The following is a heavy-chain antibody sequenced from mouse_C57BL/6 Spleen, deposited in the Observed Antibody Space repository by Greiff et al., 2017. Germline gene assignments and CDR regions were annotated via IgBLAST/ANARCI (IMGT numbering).Heavy chain of an antibody. Sequence: QVQLKESGAELVRPGTSVKVSCKASGYAFTNYLIEWVKQRPGQGLEWIGVINPGSGGTNYNEKFKGKATLTADKSSSTAYMQLSSLTSEDSAVYFCARRGLRTPMDDWGQGTSVTVSS. CDR3: ARRGLRTPMDD. CDR1: GYAFTNYL. CDR2: INPGSGGT. J-gene: IGHJ4*01. D-gene: IGHD3-1*01. V-gene: IGHV1-54*01.